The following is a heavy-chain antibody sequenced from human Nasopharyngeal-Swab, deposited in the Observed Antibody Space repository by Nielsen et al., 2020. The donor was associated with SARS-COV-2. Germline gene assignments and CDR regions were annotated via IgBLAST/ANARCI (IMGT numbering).Heavy chain of an antibody. J-gene: IGHJ6*02. CDR3: ARSSGYDYGMDV. CDR2: IYSGGST. CDR1: GFTVTSNY. Sequence: GESLKISCAASGFTVTSNYMSWVRQAPGKGLEWVSVIYSGGSTYYADSVEGRFTISRDNSKNTLYLQMNSLRAEDTAVYYCARSSGYDYGMDVWGQGTTVTVSS. D-gene: IGHD3-22*01. V-gene: IGHV3-53*01.